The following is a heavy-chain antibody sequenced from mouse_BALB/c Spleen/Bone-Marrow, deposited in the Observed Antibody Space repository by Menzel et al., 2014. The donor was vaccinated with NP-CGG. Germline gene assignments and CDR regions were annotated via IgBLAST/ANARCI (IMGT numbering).Heavy chain of an antibody. D-gene: IGHD1-1*01. V-gene: IGHV1-9*01. CDR1: GYTFSSYW. CDR2: ILPGSGST. J-gene: IGHJ4*01. CDR3: AREDIATVVEMDY. Sequence: QVQLKESGAELMKPGASVKISCKATGYTFSSYWIEWVKQRPGHGLEWIGEILPGSGSTNYNEKFKGKATFTADTSSNTAHMQLSSLTSEDSAVYYCAREDIATVVEMDYWGQGTSVTVSS.